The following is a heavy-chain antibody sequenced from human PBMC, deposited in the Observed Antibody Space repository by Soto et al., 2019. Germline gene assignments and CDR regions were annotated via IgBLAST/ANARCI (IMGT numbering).Heavy chain of an antibody. Sequence: QVQLVQSGAEVKKPGAAVKVSCKASGYTFSDYYVHWVRLAPGQGLEWMGWINPDSGGARYAPSFQGWITMTWETSTSTAFLELTRLRSNDTAMYFCARDRSGTGYDAFDVWGQGTTVIVSS. CDR3: ARDRSGTGYDAFDV. V-gene: IGHV1-2*04. J-gene: IGHJ3*01. CDR1: GYTFSDYY. CDR2: INPDSGGA. D-gene: IGHD3-3*01.